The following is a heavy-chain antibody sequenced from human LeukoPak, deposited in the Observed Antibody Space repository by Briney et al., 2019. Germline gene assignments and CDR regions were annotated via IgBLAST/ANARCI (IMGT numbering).Heavy chain of an antibody. CDR2: ISGSGSDT. CDR3: AKGNWNDD. Sequence: GGSLRLSCAASGFPFSTYPMTWVRQAPGKGLEWVSGISGSGSDTYSADSVKGRFTISRDTSNYTLYLQMNSLRIEDTAVYYCAKGNWNDDWGQGTLVTVSS. V-gene: IGHV3-23*01. J-gene: IGHJ5*02. CDR1: GFPFSTYP.